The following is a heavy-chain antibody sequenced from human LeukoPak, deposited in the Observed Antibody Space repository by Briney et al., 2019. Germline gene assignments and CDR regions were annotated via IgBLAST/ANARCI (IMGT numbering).Heavy chain of an antibody. CDR2: ISSSSSYI. CDR3: ARGAPYCSGGSCMYYFDY. J-gene: IGHJ4*02. D-gene: IGHD2-15*01. V-gene: IGHV3-21*01. Sequence: GGSLRLSCAASGFTLSSYSMNWVRQAPGKGLEWVSSISSSSSYIYYADSVKGRFTISRDNAKNSLYLQMNSLRAEDTAVYYCARGAPYCSGGSCMYYFDYWGQGTLVTVSS. CDR1: GFTLSSYS.